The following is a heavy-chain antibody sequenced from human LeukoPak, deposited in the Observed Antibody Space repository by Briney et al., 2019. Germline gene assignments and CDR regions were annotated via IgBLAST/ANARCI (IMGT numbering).Heavy chain of an antibody. CDR2: ISAYNGNT. J-gene: IGHJ4*02. V-gene: IGHV1-18*01. CDR3: AREVITYYYDSSGFWDY. Sequence: ASVKVSCKASGYTFTSYGISWVRQAPGQGLEWMGWISAYNGNTNYAQKLQGGVTMTTDTSTSTAYMELRSLRSDDTAVYYCAREVITYYYDSSGFWDYWGQGTLVTVSS. D-gene: IGHD3-22*01. CDR1: GYTFTSYG.